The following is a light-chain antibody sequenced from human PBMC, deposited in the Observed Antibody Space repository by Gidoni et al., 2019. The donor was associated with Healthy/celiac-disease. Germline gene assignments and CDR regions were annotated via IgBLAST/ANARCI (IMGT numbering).Light chain of an antibody. Sequence: QSVLTQPPSVSAAPGQRVPISCTGSSSNIGAGYDVHGNQQLPGTAPKLLIYGNSNRPSGVPDRFSGSKSGTSASLAITGLQAEDEADYYCQSYDSSLAVFGGGTKLTVL. CDR2: GNS. V-gene: IGLV1-40*01. J-gene: IGLJ2*01. CDR1: SSNIGAGYD. CDR3: QSYDSSLAV.